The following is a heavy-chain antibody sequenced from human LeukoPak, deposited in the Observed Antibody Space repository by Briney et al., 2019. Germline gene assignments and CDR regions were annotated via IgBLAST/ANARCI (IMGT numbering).Heavy chain of an antibody. Sequence: GESLKISCKGSGYSFSNYWIGWVRQIPGKGLEWMGIIYPGDSDTRYSPSFQGQVTISADKSIRTAYLQWSSLKASDTAMYYCAIYSDTYYFDHWGQGTLVTVSS. V-gene: IGHV5-51*01. J-gene: IGHJ4*02. D-gene: IGHD1-26*01. CDR1: GYSFSNYW. CDR3: AIYSDTYYFDH. CDR2: IYPGDSDT.